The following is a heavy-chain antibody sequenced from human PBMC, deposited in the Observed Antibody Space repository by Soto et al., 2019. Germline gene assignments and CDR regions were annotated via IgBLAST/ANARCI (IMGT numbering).Heavy chain of an antibody. J-gene: IGHJ4*02. CDR1: GYTFTSYA. V-gene: IGHV1-3*01. Sequence: ASVKVSCKASGYTFTSYAMHWVRQAPGQRLEWMGWINADNGNTNYAQKLQGRVTMTTDTSTSTAYMELRSLRSDDTAVYYCARDFLTGLTRFDYWGQGTLVTVSS. CDR3: ARDFLTGLTRFDY. D-gene: IGHD2-21*02. CDR2: INADNGNT.